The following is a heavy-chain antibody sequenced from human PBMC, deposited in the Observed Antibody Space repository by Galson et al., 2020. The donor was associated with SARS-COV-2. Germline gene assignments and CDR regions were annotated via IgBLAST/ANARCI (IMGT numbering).Heavy chain of an antibody. V-gene: IGHV1-18*01. Sequence: ASVKVSCKASGYTFTSYGISWVRQAPGQGLEWMGGISAYNGNTNYAQKLQGRVTMTTDTSTSTAYMELRSLRSDDTAVYYCARERGELLWFGELFTRVGYYYGMDVWGQGTTVTVSS. J-gene: IGHJ6*02. D-gene: IGHD3-10*01. CDR1: GYTFTSYG. CDR3: ARERGELLWFGELFTRVGYYYGMDV. CDR2: ISAYNGNT.